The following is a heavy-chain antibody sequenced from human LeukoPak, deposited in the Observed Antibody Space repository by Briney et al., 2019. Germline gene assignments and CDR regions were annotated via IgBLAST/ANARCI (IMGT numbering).Heavy chain of an antibody. CDR2: IYHGGST. Sequence: SETLSLTCTVSGGSIITNTWWAWVRQPPGKGLEWIGEIYHGGSTNYRPSLKSRATISVDKSKNQVSLNLTSVTAADTAVYFCAREIYGSGTYYYYNYGMDVWGKGTTVTVSA. J-gene: IGHJ6*04. V-gene: IGHV4-4*02. CDR1: GGSIITNTW. D-gene: IGHD3-10*01. CDR3: AREIYGSGTYYYYNYGMDV.